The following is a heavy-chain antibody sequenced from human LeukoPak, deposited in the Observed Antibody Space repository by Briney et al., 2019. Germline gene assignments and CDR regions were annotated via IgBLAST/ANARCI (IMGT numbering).Heavy chain of an antibody. CDR1: GYSFTSYW. CDR2: TYPGDSDT. J-gene: IGHJ6*02. CDR3: ASAFYSSGYHTDV. V-gene: IGHV5-51*01. D-gene: IGHD6-19*01. Sequence: GESLKISCKGSGYSFTSYWIGWVRQMPGKGLEWMGITYPGDSDTRYSPSFQGQVTISADKSISTAYLQWSSLKASDTAMYYCASAFYSSGYHTDVWGQGTTVTVSS.